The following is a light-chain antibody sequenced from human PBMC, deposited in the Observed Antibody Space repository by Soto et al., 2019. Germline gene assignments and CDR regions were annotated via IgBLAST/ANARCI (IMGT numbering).Light chain of an antibody. CDR1: HTVSSN. Sequence: EIVLTQSPATLPVSPGERATLSCRASHTVSSNLAWYQQKPGQTPRLLIYGASTRATGIPARFSGSGSGTDFTLTISSLEDEDAAVYYCQQRSNSSPTTFGQGTRLEIK. CDR3: QQRSNSSPTT. J-gene: IGKJ5*01. CDR2: GAS. V-gene: IGKV3-11*01.